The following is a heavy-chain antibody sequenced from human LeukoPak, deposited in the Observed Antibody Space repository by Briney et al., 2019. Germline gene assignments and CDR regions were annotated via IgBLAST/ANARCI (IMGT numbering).Heavy chain of an antibody. Sequence: NPSETLSLTCAVYGGSFSGYYWSWIRQPPGKGLEWIGEINHSGSTNYNPSLKSRVTISVDTSKNQFSLKLSSVTAADTAVYYCAALPVHYYYYYMDVWGKGTTVTVSS. V-gene: IGHV4-34*01. CDR2: INHSGST. J-gene: IGHJ6*03. CDR3: AALPVHYYYYYMDV. D-gene: IGHD6-6*01. CDR1: GGSFSGYY.